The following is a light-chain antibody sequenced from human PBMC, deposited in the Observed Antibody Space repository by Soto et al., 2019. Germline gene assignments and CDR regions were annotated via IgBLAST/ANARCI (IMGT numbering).Light chain of an antibody. CDR1: QNVYTY. CDR2: DAS. V-gene: IGKV3-11*01. J-gene: IGKJ5*01. Sequence: EIVLTQSPANLSLSPGERATLSCRASQNVYTYLAWYQQKPGQAPRLLIYDASNRATGIPARFSGSGSGTDFTLTIRSLEPEDFAIYYCQQRSNWPPITFGQGTRLEIK. CDR3: QQRSNWPPIT.